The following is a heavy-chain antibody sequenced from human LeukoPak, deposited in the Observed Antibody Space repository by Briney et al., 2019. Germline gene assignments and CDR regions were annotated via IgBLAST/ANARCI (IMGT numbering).Heavy chain of an antibody. CDR1: DYTFTGYY. V-gene: IGHV1-2*02. J-gene: IGHJ6*02. CDR3: ARDPPDIVVVPAADYGMDV. D-gene: IGHD2-2*01. CDR2: INPNSGGT. Sequence: ASVKVSCKASDYTFTGYYMHWVRQAHGQGLELMGWINPNSGGTNYSQKFQGRVTMTRDTSISTAYMELSRLGSDGTAVYYCARDPPDIVVVPAADYGMDVWGQGTTVTVSS.